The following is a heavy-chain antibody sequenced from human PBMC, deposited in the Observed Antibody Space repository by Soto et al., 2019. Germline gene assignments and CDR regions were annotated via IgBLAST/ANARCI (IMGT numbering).Heavy chain of an antibody. CDR3: AHSVVAGLGYYFDY. V-gene: IGHV2-5*02. Sequence: QITLKEAGPTLVKPTQTLTLTCTFSGFSLSTTRVAVGWIRQPPRKALEWLALIYWDDDKRYSPFLKSRLTITKDTSKNQVVLTMTTMDPVDTATYYCAHSVVAGLGYYFDYWGQRTLATVSA. J-gene: IGHJ4*02. D-gene: IGHD6-19*01. CDR2: IYWDDDK. CDR1: GFSLSTTRVA.